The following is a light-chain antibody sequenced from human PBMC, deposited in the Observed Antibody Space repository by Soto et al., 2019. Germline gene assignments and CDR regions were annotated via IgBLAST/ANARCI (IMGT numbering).Light chain of an antibody. Sequence: SPSTLCASFGGSVTITCRASQSISSYLAWYQQKPGQAPRLLMYGVSTGATGIPDRFSGSGSGTDFTLTISNLQPEDFATYYCQQTYSTPFTFGPGTKVDIK. V-gene: IGKV3D-15*01. CDR3: QQTYSTPFT. J-gene: IGKJ3*01. CDR1: QSISSY. CDR2: GVS.